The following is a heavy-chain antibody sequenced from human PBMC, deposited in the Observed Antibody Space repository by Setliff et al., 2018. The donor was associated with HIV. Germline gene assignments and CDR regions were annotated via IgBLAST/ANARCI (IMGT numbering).Heavy chain of an antibody. D-gene: IGHD3-16*01. J-gene: IGHJ6*03. V-gene: IGHV3-15*01. Sequence: PGGSLRLSCAASGFTFSTAWMNWVRQTPGRGLEWVGRMKSKTDGGSTDYAPPVKDRFIISRDDSKETLYLQMNSLRAEDTTVYYCARDGGIGNYHWDVWGKGTTVTVSS. CDR1: GFTFSTAW. CDR3: ARDGGIGNYHWDV. CDR2: MKSKTDGGST.